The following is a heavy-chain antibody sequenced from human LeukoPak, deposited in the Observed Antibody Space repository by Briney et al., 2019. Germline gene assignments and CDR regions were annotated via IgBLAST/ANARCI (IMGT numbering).Heavy chain of an antibody. V-gene: IGHV3-11*04. J-gene: IGHJ4*02. D-gene: IGHD2-8*01. CDR3: ARGQNGCDY. CDR1: GFTFSDYY. CDR2: ISSSGSSI. Sequence: KSGGSLRLSCAASGFTFSDYYMSWIRQAPGKELEWVSYISSSGSSIYYADSVKGRITISRDNAKNSLYLQMNSLRGEDTGVYYCARGQNGCDYWGQGTLVTVSS.